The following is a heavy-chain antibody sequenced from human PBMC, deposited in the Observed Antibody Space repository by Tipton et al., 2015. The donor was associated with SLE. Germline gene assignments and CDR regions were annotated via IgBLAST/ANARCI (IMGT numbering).Heavy chain of an antibody. D-gene: IGHD6-19*01. CDR2: ISYDGSNK. J-gene: IGHJ4*02. Sequence: SLRLSCAASGFTFSNYAMHWVRQAPGKGLEWVAVISYDGSNKYYADSVKGRFTISRDNSKNTLYLQMNSLRAEDTSVYYCARGLTIAVAGAFDYWGQGTLVTVSS. CDR1: GFTFSNYA. V-gene: IGHV3-30*04. CDR3: ARGLTIAVAGAFDY.